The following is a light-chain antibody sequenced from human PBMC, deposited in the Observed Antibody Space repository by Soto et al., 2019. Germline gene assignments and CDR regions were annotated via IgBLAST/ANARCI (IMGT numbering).Light chain of an antibody. Sequence: QSVLTQPPSASGTPGQRVTISCSGSSSNIGSNHVYWYQQFPGTAPKLLMYRSDQRPSGVPDRFSGSKSGTSASLAISGLRSDDEADYYCSAWDDSLSGVVFGGGTKVTVL. CDR1: SSNIGSNH. CDR3: SAWDDSLSGVV. CDR2: RSD. J-gene: IGLJ2*01. V-gene: IGLV1-47*01.